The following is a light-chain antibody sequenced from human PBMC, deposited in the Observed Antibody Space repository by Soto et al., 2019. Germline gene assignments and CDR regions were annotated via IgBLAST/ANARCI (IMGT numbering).Light chain of an antibody. V-gene: IGKV1-5*03. CDR1: QSISSW. Sequence: DIQMTQSPSTLSASVGDRVTITCRASQSISSWLAWYQQKPGKAPKLLIYKASSLGSGVPSRFSGSGSGPEFTLTISSLQPDDFATYYCQQYNSYSRTLGPGTKVDIK. CDR3: QQYNSYSRT. J-gene: IGKJ1*01. CDR2: KAS.